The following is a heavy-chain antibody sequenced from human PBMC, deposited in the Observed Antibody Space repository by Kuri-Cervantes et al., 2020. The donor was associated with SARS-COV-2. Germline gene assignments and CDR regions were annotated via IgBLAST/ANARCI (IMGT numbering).Heavy chain of an antibody. CDR2: ISYDGSNK. CDR1: GFTFSSYA. Sequence: GESLKISCAASGFTFSSYAMHWVRQAPGKGLEWVAVISYDGSNKYYADSVKGRFTISRDNSKNTLYLQMNSLRAEDTAVYYCARGGPHLINIVVVLTNYYYYMDVWGKGTTVTVSS. V-gene: IGHV3-30-3*01. CDR3: ARGGPHLINIVVVLTNYYYYMDV. D-gene: IGHD2-2*01. J-gene: IGHJ6*03.